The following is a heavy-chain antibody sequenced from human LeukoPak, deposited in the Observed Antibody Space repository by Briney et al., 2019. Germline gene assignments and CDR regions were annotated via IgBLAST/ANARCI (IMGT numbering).Heavy chain of an antibody. J-gene: IGHJ4*02. CDR1: GYTFTAYY. CDR3: ARENGDFDY. CDR2: IDPHNGGT. Sequence: GASVKVSCKASGYTFTAYYIHWVRQAPGQGLEWVGWIDPHNGGTNYAQKFQGGVTMTRDTSINTVYMELSSLRSEDTAVYYCARENGDFDYWGQGTLVTVSS. V-gene: IGHV1-2*02. D-gene: IGHD4-17*01.